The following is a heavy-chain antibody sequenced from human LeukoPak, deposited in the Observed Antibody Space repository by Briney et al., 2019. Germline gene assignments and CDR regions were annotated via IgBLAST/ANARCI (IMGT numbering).Heavy chain of an antibody. J-gene: IGHJ4*02. CDR2: IYYSGST. D-gene: IGHD3-16*01. V-gene: IGHV4-59*01. Sequence: PSETLSLTCTVSGGSISSYYWSWIRQPPGKGLEWIGYIYYSGSTNYNPSLKSRVTISVDTSKNQFSLKLSSVTTADTAVYYCARSGYDYVWGSLSNWGQGTLVTVSS. CDR3: ARSGYDYVWGSLSN. CDR1: GGSISSYY.